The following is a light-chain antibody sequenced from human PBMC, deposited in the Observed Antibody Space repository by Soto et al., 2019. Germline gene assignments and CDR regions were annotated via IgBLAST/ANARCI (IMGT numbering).Light chain of an antibody. CDR1: QNINIY. Sequence: DIQMTQSPSSLSASVGDRVNITCRASQNINIYLNWYQQKPGKAPKLLIYVASSLESGVPSRFSGSGSGTEFALIISSLQPEDFATYYCQQSSSSFPTFGQGTKVEIK. V-gene: IGKV1-39*01. CDR3: QQSSSSFPT. CDR2: VAS. J-gene: IGKJ1*01.